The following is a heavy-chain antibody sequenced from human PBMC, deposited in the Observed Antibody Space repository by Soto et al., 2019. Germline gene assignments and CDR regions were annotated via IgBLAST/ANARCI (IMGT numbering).Heavy chain of an antibody. CDR2: IYQSGST. CDR1: GGSISSGGYS. Sequence: QLQLQESGSGLVKPSQTLSLTCAVSGGSISSGGYSWSWIRQPPGKGLVWIGYIYQSGSTYYNPSLKSRANISVAMSKYQFSLKLSSVTAADTAVYYCAAGGGLPRYSWGQGTLVTVSS. CDR3: AAGGGLPRYS. J-gene: IGHJ4*02. V-gene: IGHV4-30-2*01. D-gene: IGHD5-12*01.